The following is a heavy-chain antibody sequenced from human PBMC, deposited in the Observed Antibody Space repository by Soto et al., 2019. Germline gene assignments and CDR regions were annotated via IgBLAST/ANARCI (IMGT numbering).Heavy chain of an antibody. CDR1: GYTFTGYY. V-gene: IGHV1-2*02. J-gene: IGHJ4*02. D-gene: IGHD3-9*01. Sequence: ASVKVSCKASGYTFTGYYMHWVRQAPGQGLEWMGWINPNSGGTNYAQKFQGMVTMTRDTSISTAYMELSRLRSDDTAVYYCAREGYDILTGYYNGGGFDYWGQGTLVTVSS. CDR2: INPNSGGT. CDR3: AREGYDILTGYYNGGGFDY.